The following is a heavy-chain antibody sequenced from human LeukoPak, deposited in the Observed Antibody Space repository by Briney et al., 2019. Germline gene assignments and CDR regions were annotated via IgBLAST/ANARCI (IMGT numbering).Heavy chain of an antibody. CDR3: ATLLLGGSGSYLHLDY. CDR2: ISSGSRYI. Sequence: GGSLRLSCAASGFTFSSYSMSWVRQAPGKGLEWVSSISSGSRYIYNADSVKGRFTISRDNAKNSLYLQMNSLRAEDTAVYYCATLLLGGSGSYLHLDYWGQGTLVTVSS. J-gene: IGHJ4*02. D-gene: IGHD3-10*01. CDR1: GFTFSSYS. V-gene: IGHV3-21*01.